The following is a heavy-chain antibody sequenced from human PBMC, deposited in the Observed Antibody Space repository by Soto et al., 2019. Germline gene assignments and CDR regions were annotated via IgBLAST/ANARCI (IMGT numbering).Heavy chain of an antibody. J-gene: IGHJ4*02. Sequence: SVKVSCKASGGTFSNYGIKWVRQAPGQGLEWMGGIIPVFGTTNYAQNFQGRLTITADDPTSTAYMELSSLGSEDTAVYYCATEIYYDSSGYYCPWGQGTLVTVSS. CDR3: ATEIYYDSSGYYCP. V-gene: IGHV1-69*13. D-gene: IGHD3-22*01. CDR1: GGTFSNYG. CDR2: IIPVFGTT.